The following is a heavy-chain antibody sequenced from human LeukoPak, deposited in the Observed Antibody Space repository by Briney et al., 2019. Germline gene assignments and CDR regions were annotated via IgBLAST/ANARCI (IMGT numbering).Heavy chain of an antibody. CDR1: GFTVSSNY. V-gene: IGHV3-53*01. J-gene: IGHJ4*02. Sequence: GGSLRLSCAASGFTVSSNYMTWVRQAPGKGLKWVSVIYSGGSTYYADSVKGRFTISRDNSKNTLYLQMNSLRAEDTAVYYCARARLVATTEPFDYWGQGTLVTVSS. CDR3: ARARLVATTEPFDY. CDR2: IYSGGST. D-gene: IGHD5-12*01.